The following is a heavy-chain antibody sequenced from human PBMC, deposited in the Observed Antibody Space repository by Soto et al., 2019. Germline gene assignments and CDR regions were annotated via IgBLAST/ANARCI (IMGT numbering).Heavy chain of an antibody. Sequence: GGSLRLSCAASGFTFSNAWMSWVRQAPGKGLEWVGRIKSKTDGGTTDYAAPVKGRFTISRDDSKNTLYLQMNSLKTEDTAVYYCTTDEDDYIWGSYSFDYWGQGTLVTVSS. CDR3: TTDEDDYIWGSYSFDY. D-gene: IGHD3-16*01. CDR2: IKSKTDGGTT. V-gene: IGHV3-15*01. CDR1: GFTFSNAW. J-gene: IGHJ4*02.